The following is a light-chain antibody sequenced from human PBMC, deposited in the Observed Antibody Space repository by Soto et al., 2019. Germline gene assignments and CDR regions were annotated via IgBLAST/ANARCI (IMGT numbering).Light chain of an antibody. Sequence: DIPMTQSPSTLSASVGDRVTITCRASQSISSWLAWYQQKPGKAPRLLIYKASTLESGVPSRFSGSGSGTDFTPTLTSVQSDDFATYYPHQYSTYGTFGQGTKV. CDR3: HQYSTYGT. CDR1: QSISSW. J-gene: IGKJ1*01. V-gene: IGKV1-5*03. CDR2: KAS.